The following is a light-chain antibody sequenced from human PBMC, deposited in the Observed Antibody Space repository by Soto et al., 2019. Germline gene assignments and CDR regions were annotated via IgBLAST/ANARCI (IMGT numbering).Light chain of an antibody. J-gene: IGKJ1*01. V-gene: IGKV3-20*01. CDR3: QQYGDSPQT. Sequence: EIVLTQSPGTLCLSPGERATLSCRASQSVGSSLSWYQQKPGQAPRLLFYGASNRATAIPDRFSGSGFGTDFTLTITRLEPEDFAVYYCQQYGDSPQTFGPGTKVDIK. CDR1: QSVGSS. CDR2: GAS.